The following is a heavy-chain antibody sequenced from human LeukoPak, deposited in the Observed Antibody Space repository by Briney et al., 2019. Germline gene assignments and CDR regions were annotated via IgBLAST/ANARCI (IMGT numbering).Heavy chain of an antibody. V-gene: IGHV3-7*01. CDR1: GFTFSDSW. D-gene: IGHD1-26*01. CDR2: IKFDGTEK. Sequence: GGSLRLSCAASGFTFSDSWMTWVRQAPGKGLEWVATIKFDGTEKQYVASVRGRFTISRANAENSMCLRMESLSPEDTAVYYCARGGGYSERFDYWGQGTLVTVSS. J-gene: IGHJ4*02. CDR3: ARGGGYSERFDY.